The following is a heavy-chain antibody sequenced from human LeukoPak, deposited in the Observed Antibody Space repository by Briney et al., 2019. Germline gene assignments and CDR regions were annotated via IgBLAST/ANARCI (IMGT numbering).Heavy chain of an antibody. D-gene: IGHD2-8*01. CDR2: VYHTGTS. CDR3: TRVVNGGHFDY. V-gene: IGHV4-59*12. Sequence: SETLFLPCSVSGASLNDFYWTWIRQPPGEGLEWVGYVYHTGTSGYHPSLKSRVAMSLDTSKNQVSLKLRSVTAADTAVYFCTRVVNGGHFDYWGQGTLVTVSS. J-gene: IGHJ4*02. CDR1: GASLNDFY.